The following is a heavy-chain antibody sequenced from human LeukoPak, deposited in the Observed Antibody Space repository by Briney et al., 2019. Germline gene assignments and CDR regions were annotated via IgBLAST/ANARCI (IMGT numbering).Heavy chain of an antibody. V-gene: IGHV3-30*03. J-gene: IGHJ6*02. CDR3: ARAPRYSYGSGSYYDGPPRLWYYGMDV. D-gene: IGHD3-10*01. CDR1: GFTFSSYG. CDR2: ISYDGSNK. Sequence: PGGSLRLSCAASGFTFSSYGMHWVRQAPGKGLEWVAGISYDGSNKYYADSVKGRFTISRDNSKNTLYLQMNSLRAEDTAVYYCARAPRYSYGSGSYYDGPPRLWYYGMDVWGQGTTVTVSS.